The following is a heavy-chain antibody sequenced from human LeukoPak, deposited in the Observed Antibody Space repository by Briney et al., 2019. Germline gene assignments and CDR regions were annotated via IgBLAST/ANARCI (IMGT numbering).Heavy chain of an antibody. D-gene: IGHD3-9*01. J-gene: IGHJ6*03. CDR3: AKNVREADWYYYYMDV. Sequence: GGSLRLSCAASGFTFSSYGMHWVRQAPGKGLEWVAFISYDESNKYYADSVKGRFTISRDNSKSTLFLQMNSLRAEDTAVYYCAKNVREADWYYYYMDVWGKGTTVTVSS. V-gene: IGHV3-30*18. CDR2: ISYDESNK. CDR1: GFTFSSYG.